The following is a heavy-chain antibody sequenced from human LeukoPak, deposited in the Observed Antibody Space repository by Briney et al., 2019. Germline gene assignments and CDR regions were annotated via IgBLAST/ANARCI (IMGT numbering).Heavy chain of an antibody. Sequence: PGGSLRLSCAASGFTFNDYYMSWIRQAPGKGLEWLSYINIGGTNTHYADSVKGRFTISRDNAKKSLYFEVNNLRAEDTAVYYCATDGAGFDTWGQGVLVTVSS. J-gene: IGHJ5*02. V-gene: IGHV3-11*01. CDR3: ATDGAGFDT. CDR1: GFTFNDYY. CDR2: INIGGTNT.